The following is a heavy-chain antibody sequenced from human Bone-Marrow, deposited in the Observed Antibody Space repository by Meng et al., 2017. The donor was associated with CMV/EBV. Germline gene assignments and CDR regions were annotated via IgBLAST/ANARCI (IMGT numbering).Heavy chain of an antibody. Sequence: GGSLRLSCAASGFTFSSYSMNWVRQAPGKGLEWVSSISSSSSYIYYADSVKGRFTISRGNAKNSLYLQMNSLRAEDTAVYYCAREPAVAGTRYFQHWGQGTLVTVSS. CDR1: GFTFSSYS. CDR2: ISSSSSYI. D-gene: IGHD6-19*01. J-gene: IGHJ1*01. CDR3: AREPAVAGTRYFQH. V-gene: IGHV3-21*01.